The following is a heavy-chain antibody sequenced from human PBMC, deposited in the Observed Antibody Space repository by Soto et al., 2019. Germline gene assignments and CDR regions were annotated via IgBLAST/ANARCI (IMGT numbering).Heavy chain of an antibody. CDR2: ISYDGSNK. Sequence: GGSLRLSCAASGFTFSSYAMHWVRQAPGKGLEWVAVISYDGSNKYYADSVKGRFTISRDNSKNTLYLQMNSLRAEDTAVYYCARDRGITIFGVAKDYYYGMDVWGQGTTVTVSS. CDR3: ARDRGITIFGVAKDYYYGMDV. J-gene: IGHJ6*02. V-gene: IGHV3-30*04. D-gene: IGHD3-3*01. CDR1: GFTFSSYA.